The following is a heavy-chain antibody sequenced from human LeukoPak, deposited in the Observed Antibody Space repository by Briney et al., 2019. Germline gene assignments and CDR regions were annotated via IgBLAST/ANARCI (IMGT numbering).Heavy chain of an antibody. Sequence: GGSLRLSCAASGFTFSSYTMSWVRQAPGKGLEWVSTISGSGGDTYYVDSVKGRSTISRDNSKNRLYLQVNIVRAEDTAVYYCARAASRYVVYYMDVWGKGTTVTVSS. CDR3: ARAASRYVVYYMDV. CDR1: GFTFSSYT. D-gene: IGHD2-2*01. V-gene: IGHV3-23*01. J-gene: IGHJ6*03. CDR2: ISGSGGDT.